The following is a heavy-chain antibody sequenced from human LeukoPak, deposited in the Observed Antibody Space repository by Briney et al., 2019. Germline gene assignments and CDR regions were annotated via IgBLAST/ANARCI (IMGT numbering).Heavy chain of an antibody. D-gene: IGHD3-22*01. CDR3: ARDLQPSTYQYDRSGLYYSGMDV. CDR1: GFTFDDYA. J-gene: IGHJ6*02. Sequence: GRSLRLSCAASGFTFDDYAMHWVRQAPGKGLEWVSYISSSSSTIYYADSVKGRFTISRDNAKNSLYLQMNSLRAEDTAVYYCARDLQPSTYQYDRSGLYYSGMDVWGQGTTVTVSS. CDR2: ISSSSSTI. V-gene: IGHV3-48*04.